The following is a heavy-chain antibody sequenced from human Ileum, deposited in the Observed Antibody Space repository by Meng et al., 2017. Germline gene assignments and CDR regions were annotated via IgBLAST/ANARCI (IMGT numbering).Heavy chain of an antibody. CDR2: IHTSGRT. D-gene: IGHD3-22*01. CDR1: GGSISSVSYY. CDR3: AREGYYNNAHVGDFDY. Sequence: LRLSCTVSGGSISSVSYYWSWIRQPAGKGLEWIGRIHTSGRTNYNPSLKSRVTILVDTSKNQFSLKLSSVTAADTAVYYCAREGYYNNAHVGDFDYWGQGTLVTVSS. J-gene: IGHJ4*02. V-gene: IGHV4-61*02.